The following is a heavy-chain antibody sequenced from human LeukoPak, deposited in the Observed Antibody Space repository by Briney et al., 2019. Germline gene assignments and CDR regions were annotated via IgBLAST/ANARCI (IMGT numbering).Heavy chain of an antibody. D-gene: IGHD2-2*01. V-gene: IGHV4-59*01. CDR2: IYYSGST. J-gene: IGHJ5*02. CDR1: GGSISSYY. CDR3: ARSSIVVVPASGDSGINWFDP. Sequence: SETLSLTCTVSGGSISSYYWSWIRQPPGKGLEWIGYIYYSGSTNYNPSLKSRVTISVDTSKNQFSLKLSSVTAADTAVYYCARSSIVVVPASGDSGINWFDPWGQGTLVTVSS.